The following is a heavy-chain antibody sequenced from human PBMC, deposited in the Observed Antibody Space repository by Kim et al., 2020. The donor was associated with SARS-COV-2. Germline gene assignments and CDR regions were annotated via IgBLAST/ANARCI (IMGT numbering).Heavy chain of an antibody. CDR2: INPDGSLK. CDR1: GFTFGNSW. D-gene: IGHD2-21*01. J-gene: IGHJ3*02. V-gene: IGHV3-7*03. CDR3: ARDPAYSAVDS. Sequence: GGSLRLSCAASGFTFGNSWMAWVRQTPGKGLEWVANINPDGSLKNHVDSVEGRFTISRDNAKNAVFLQMNSLRAEDTGVYYCARDPAYSAVDSWGQGA.